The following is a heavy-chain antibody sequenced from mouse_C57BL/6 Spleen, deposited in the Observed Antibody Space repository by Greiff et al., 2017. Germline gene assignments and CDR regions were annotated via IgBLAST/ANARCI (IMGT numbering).Heavy chain of an antibody. CDR3: ARDGSSWYYFDY. J-gene: IGHJ2*01. CDR2: INPSNGGT. Sequence: QVQLKQPGTELVKPGASVKLSCKASGYTFTSYWMHWVKQRPGQGLEWIGNINPSNGGTNYNEKFKSKATLTVDKSSSTAYMQLSSLTSEDSAVYYCARDGSSWYYFDYWGQGTTLTVSS. D-gene: IGHD1-1*01. V-gene: IGHV1-53*01. CDR1: GYTFTSYW.